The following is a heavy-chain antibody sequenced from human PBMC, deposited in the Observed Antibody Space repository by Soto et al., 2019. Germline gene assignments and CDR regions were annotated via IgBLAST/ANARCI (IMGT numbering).Heavy chain of an antibody. CDR3: ARALPTAYGDYGDLQGDI. CDR1: GFTFSSYS. CDR2: ISSSSSYI. J-gene: IGHJ3*02. D-gene: IGHD4-17*01. Sequence: EVQLVESGGGLVKPGGSLRLSCAASGFTFSSYSMNWVRQAPGKGLEWVSSISSSSSYIYYADSVKGRFTISRDNAKNSLYLQMNSLRAEDTAVYYCARALPTAYGDYGDLQGDIWGQGTMVTVSS. V-gene: IGHV3-21*01.